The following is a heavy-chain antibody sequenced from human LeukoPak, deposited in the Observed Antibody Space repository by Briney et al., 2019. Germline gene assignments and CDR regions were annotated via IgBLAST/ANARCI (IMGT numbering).Heavy chain of an antibody. CDR3: ATVELWLGRALLY. J-gene: IGHJ4*02. CDR1: GFTLSNAW. CDR2: IKRKSDGGTT. Sequence: GGSLTLSCVASGFTLSNAWMSWPRHAPGKGLEWVGRIKRKSDGGTTDYGAPVKGRFTISRDDSVNTLYLQMNSLKTEDTAVYYCATVELWLGRALLYWGQGTLVTVSS. V-gene: IGHV3-15*01. D-gene: IGHD6-19*01.